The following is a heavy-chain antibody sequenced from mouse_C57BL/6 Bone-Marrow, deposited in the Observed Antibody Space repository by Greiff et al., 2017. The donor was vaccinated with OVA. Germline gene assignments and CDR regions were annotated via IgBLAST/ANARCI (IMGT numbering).Heavy chain of an antibody. CDR3: TTNYYGSSYPPWFAY. CDR2: IDPENGDT. Sequence: VHVKQSGAELVRPGASVKLSCTASGFNIKDDYMHWVKQRPEQGLEWIGWIDPENGDTEYASKFQGKATITADTSSNTAYLQLSSLTSEDTAVYYCTTNYYGSSYPPWFAYWGQGTLVTVSA. D-gene: IGHD1-1*01. V-gene: IGHV14-4*01. CDR1: GFNIKDDY. J-gene: IGHJ3*01.